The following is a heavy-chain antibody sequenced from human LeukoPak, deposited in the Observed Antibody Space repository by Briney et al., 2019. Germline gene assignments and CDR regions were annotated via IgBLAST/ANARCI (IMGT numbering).Heavy chain of an antibody. CDR3: ARDLQRWYYDSSGYGMPDY. Sequence: GASVKVSCTASGGTFSSYAISWVRQAPGQGFEWMGRIIPILGIANYAQKFQGRVTITADKSTSAAYMELSSLRSEDTAVYYCARDLQRWYYDSSGYGMPDYWGQGTLVTVSS. J-gene: IGHJ4*02. V-gene: IGHV1-69*04. CDR2: IIPILGIA. CDR1: GGTFSSYA. D-gene: IGHD3-22*01.